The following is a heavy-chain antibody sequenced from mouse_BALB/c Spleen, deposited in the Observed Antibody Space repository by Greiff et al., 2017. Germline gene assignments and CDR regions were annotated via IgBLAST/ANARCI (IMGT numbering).Heavy chain of an antibody. V-gene: IGHV10S3*01. D-gene: IGHD1-1*01. CDR2: IRSKSNNYAT. J-gene: IGHJ1*01. CDR1: GFTFNTNA. CDR3: VRERFPHYYGSSYVGYFDV. Sequence: EVKLVETGGGLVQPKGSLKLSCAASGFTFNTNAMNWVRQAPGKGLEWVARIRSKSNNYATYYADSVKDRFTISRDDSQSMLYLQMNNLKTEDTAMYYCVRERFPHYYGSSYVGYFDVWGAGTTVTVSS.